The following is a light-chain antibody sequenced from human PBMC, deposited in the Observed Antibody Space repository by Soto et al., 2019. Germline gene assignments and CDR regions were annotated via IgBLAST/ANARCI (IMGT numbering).Light chain of an antibody. Sequence: EIVLTQSPATLSLSPGERATLSCRASQSVSSYLAGYQQKPGQAPRLLLYDASNRATGIPARFSCSGSGTDFTLTISSLEPEDFAVYYCQQRSNWPPTWTFGQGTKVEI. CDR3: QQRSNWPPTWT. CDR2: DAS. CDR1: QSVSSY. V-gene: IGKV3-11*01. J-gene: IGKJ1*01.